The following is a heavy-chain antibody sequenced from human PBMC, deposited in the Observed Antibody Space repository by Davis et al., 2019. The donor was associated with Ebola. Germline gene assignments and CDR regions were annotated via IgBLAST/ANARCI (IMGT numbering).Heavy chain of an antibody. CDR2: IYTSGST. CDR1: GGSISSYY. V-gene: IGHV4-4*07. Sequence: PSETLSLTCTVSGGSISSYYWSWIRQPAGKGLEWIGRIYTSGSTNYNPSLKSRVTMSVDTSKNQFSLKLSSVTAADTAVYYCARDEGDITMVRGAIGATYGMDVWGQGTTVTVSS. CDR3: ARDEGDITMVRGAIGATYGMDV. D-gene: IGHD3-10*01. J-gene: IGHJ6*02.